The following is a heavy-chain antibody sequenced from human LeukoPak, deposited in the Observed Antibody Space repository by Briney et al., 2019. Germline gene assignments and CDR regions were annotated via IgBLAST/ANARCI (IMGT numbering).Heavy chain of an antibody. CDR3: ATADPGIAAAGTTFDY. V-gene: IGHV1-24*01. J-gene: IGHJ4*02. CDR2: FDPEDGET. D-gene: IGHD6-13*01. Sequence: ASVKVSCKVSGYTLTELPMHWVRQAPGKGLEWMGGFDPEDGETIYAQKFQGRVTMTEDTSTDTAYMELSSLRSEDTAVYYCATADPGIAAAGTTFDYWGQGTLVTVSS. CDR1: GYTLTELP.